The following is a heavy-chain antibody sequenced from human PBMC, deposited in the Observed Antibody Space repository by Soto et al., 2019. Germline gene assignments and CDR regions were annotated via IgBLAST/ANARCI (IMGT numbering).Heavy chain of an antibody. CDR2: IDWDYDK. V-gene: IGHV2-70*01. Sequence: SGPTLVNPTQTLTLTCTFSGFSLSTSGMCVSWIRQPPGKALEWLALIDWDYDKYYSTSLKTRLTISKDTSKNQVVLTMTNMDPVDTSTYYCARGQWLVGNYGMDVWGQGTTVTVS. D-gene: IGHD6-19*01. J-gene: IGHJ6*02. CDR3: ARGQWLVGNYGMDV. CDR1: GFSLSTSGMC.